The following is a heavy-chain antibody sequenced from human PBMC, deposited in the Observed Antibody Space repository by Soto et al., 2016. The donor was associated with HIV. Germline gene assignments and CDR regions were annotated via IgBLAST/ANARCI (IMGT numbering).Heavy chain of an antibody. CDR3: ARDRSFWSGSLYY. CDR2: INSDGSNT. V-gene: IGHV3-74*01. Sequence: EVQLVESGGGLVQPGGSLRLSCAASGFNFSSYWMHWVRQAPGKGLMWVSRINSDGSNTRYADSVKGRFTISGDNAKNTLYLQMNSLRADDTDVYYCARDRSFWSGSLYYWGQGTLVTVSS. CDR1: GFNFSSYW. J-gene: IGHJ4*02. D-gene: IGHD3-3*01.